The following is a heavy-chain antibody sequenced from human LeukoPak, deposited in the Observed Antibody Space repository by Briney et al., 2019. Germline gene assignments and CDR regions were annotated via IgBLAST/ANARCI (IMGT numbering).Heavy chain of an antibody. D-gene: IGHD6-13*01. CDR2: ISSSSSYI. V-gene: IGHV3-21*01. CDR1: GFTFSSFS. CDR3: ARVRGIAAAAPFDY. Sequence: GGSLRLSCAASGFTFSSFSMNWVRQAPGKGLEWVSSISSSSSYIYYADSVKGRFTISRDNAKNSLYLQMNSLRAEDTAVYYCARVRGIAAAAPFDYWGQGTLVTVSS. J-gene: IGHJ4*02.